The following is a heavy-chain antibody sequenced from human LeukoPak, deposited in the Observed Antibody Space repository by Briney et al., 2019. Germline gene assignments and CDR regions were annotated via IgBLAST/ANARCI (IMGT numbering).Heavy chain of an antibody. D-gene: IGHD3-16*01. CDR3: ARSGGGNWFDP. V-gene: IGHV3-21*01. CDR1: GFTFSSYD. J-gene: IGHJ5*02. Sequence: PGGSLRLHCAASGFTFSSYDMNWVRQAPGKGLEWVSSITSSSTYIHYADSVKGRFTITRDNAKNSLYLQMNSLRAEDMAVYYCARSGGGNWFDPWGQGTLVTVSS. CDR2: ITSSSTYI.